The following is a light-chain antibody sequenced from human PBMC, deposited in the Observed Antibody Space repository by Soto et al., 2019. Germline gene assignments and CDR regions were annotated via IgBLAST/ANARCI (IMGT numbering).Light chain of an antibody. CDR3: QQYYSTPF. CDR2: WAS. V-gene: IGKV4-1*01. J-gene: IGKJ2*01. CDR1: QSVLYSSNNKNY. Sequence: DIVMTQSPDSLAVSLGERATINCKSSQSVLYSSNNKNYLAWYQQKPGQPPKLLIYWASTRESGVPDRFSGSGFWTDFTLAISSLQAEYVAVYYCQQYYSTPFFGRGTKLEIK.